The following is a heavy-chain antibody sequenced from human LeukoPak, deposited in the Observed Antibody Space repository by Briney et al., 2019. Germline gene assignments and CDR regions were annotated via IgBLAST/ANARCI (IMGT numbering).Heavy chain of an antibody. D-gene: IGHD3-16*02. CDR1: GYTFTSYG. Sequence: ASVKVSCKASGYTFTSYGISWVRQAPGQGLEWMGWISAYNGNTNYAQKRQGRVTMTTDTSTSTAYMELRSLRSDDTAVYYCARDTYYDYVWGSYRYDYWGQGTLVTVSS. V-gene: IGHV1-18*01. J-gene: IGHJ4*02. CDR3: ARDTYYDYVWGSYRYDY. CDR2: ISAYNGNT.